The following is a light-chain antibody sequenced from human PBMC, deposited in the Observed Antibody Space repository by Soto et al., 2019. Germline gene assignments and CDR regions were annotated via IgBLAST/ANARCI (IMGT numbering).Light chain of an antibody. CDR2: DAS. CDR3: QQCATSPLS. Sequence: EIVLTQSPGTLSLSPGDRATLSCRASQSVGNDYLAWYQQKPGQALRLLIDDASNRAAGIPDRFGGSESGTDSTLAISRLQPEDCAVSDCQQCATSPLSFGRSTKVDIK. V-gene: IGKV3-20*01. CDR1: QSVGNDY. J-gene: IGKJ1*01.